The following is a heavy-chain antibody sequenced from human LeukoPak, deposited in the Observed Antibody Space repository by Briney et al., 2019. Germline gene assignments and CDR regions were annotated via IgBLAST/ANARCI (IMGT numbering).Heavy chain of an antibody. V-gene: IGHV4-59*01. CDR3: ARGWASSWYYDF. CDR2: TYDSGSS. D-gene: IGHD2-2*01. CDR1: GGSMRNYY. Sequence: SETLSLTCAVSGGSMRNYYWSWIRQPPGKGLEWIGYTYDSGSSSYNPSLRGRVSISIDMSENQFSLNLSSVTAADTAVYYCARGWASSWYYDFWGQGTLVTVSS. J-gene: IGHJ4*02.